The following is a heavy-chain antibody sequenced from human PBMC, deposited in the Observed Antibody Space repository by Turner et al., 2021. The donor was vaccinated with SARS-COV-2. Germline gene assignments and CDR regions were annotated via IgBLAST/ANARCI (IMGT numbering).Heavy chain of an antibody. J-gene: IGHJ4*02. CDR3: AREAPLGVNSMAFDY. V-gene: IGHV3-53*01. D-gene: IGHD3-10*01. CDR2: IYSGGST. Sequence: EVQLVESGGGLILPGGSLRLSCAASGFTVSSNYMNWVRQAPGKGLEWVSVIYSGGSTFYADSVKGRFTISRDNSKNTLYLQMNSLRAEDTAVYYCAREAPLGVNSMAFDYWGQGTLVTVSS. CDR1: GFTVSSNY.